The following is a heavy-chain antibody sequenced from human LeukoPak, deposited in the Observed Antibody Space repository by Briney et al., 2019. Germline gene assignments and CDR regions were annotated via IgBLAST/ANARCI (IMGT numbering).Heavy chain of an antibody. CDR3: ARGAISYGSGSYFDY. J-gene: IGHJ4*02. Sequence: SQTLSLTCAVSGGSISSGGYSWSWIRQPPGKGLEWIGYIYQSGSTYYNPSLKSRVTISVDRSKNQFSLKLSSVTAADTAVYYCARGAISYGSGSYFDYWGQGTLVTVSS. V-gene: IGHV4-30-2*01. CDR1: GGSISSGGYS. CDR2: IYQSGST. D-gene: IGHD3-10*01.